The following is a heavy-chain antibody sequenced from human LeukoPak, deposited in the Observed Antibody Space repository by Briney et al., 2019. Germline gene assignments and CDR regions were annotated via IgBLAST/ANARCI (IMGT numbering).Heavy chain of an antibody. D-gene: IGHD3-10*01. J-gene: IGHJ6*03. CDR1: GYTFTGYY. V-gene: IGHV1-2*06. CDR2: INPNSGGT. Sequence: ASVKVSCKASGYTFTGYYMHWVRQAPGQGLEWMGRINPNSGGTNYAQKFQGRVTMTRDTSISTAYMELSRLRSDDTAVYYCARVYPSIRGVIINDYYYMDVWSKGTTVTVSS. CDR3: ARVYPSIRGVIINDYYYMDV.